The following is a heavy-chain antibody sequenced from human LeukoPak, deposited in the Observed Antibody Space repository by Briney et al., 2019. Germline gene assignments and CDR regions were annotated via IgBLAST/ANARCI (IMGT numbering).Heavy chain of an antibody. J-gene: IGHJ6*03. CDR2: IYYSGST. D-gene: IGHD6-13*01. Sequence: SETLSLTCTVSGGSISSYYWSWIRQPPGKGLEWIGYIYYSGSTNYNPSLKSRVTISVDTSKNQFSLKLSSVTAADTAVYYCARGTGYSSSWYKYYYYYMDVWGKGTTVTVSS. V-gene: IGHV4-59*01. CDR3: ARGTGYSSSWYKYYYYYMDV. CDR1: GGSISSYY.